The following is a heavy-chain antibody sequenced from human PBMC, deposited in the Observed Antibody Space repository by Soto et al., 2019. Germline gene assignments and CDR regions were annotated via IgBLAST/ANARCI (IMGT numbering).Heavy chain of an antibody. D-gene: IGHD5-18*01. CDR1: GFTFSSYG. V-gene: IGHV3-33*01. J-gene: IGHJ6*02. CDR2: IWYDGSNK. Sequence: GGSLRLSCAASGFTFSSYGMHWVRQAPGKGLEWVAVIWYDGSNKYYADSVKGRFTISRDNSKNTLYLQMNSLRAEDTAVYYCARDPPPPNTYAIYYYGMDVWGQGTTVTVSS. CDR3: ARDPPPPNTYAIYYYGMDV.